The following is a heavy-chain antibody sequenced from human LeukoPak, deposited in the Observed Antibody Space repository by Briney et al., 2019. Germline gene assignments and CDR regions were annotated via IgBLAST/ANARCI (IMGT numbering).Heavy chain of an antibody. J-gene: IGHJ5*02. V-gene: IGHV1-18*01. CDR1: GYTFTSYG. Sequence: ASVKVSCKASGYTFTSYGISWVRQAPGQGLEWMGWISAYNGNTNYAQKLQGRVTMTTDTSTSTAYMELRSLRSDDTAVYYCARVRLVQVNGRFDPWGQGTLVTVSS. CDR3: ARVRLVQVNGRFDP. D-gene: IGHD6-19*01. CDR2: ISAYNGNT.